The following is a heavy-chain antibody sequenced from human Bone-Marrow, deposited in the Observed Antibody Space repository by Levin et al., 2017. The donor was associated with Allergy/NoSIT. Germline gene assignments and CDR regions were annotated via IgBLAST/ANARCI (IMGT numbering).Heavy chain of an antibody. Sequence: PGESLKISCKTSGDTFRTSSINWVRQAPGQGLEWMGRIVPTIGSLNYIKKFQGRVTIDAQTSTKTATLELSSLTSEDTAMYYCARGDMSFGAAFDLWGQGTLVTVSS. CDR1: GDTFRTSS. CDR2: IVPTIGSL. D-gene: IGHD3-16*01. J-gene: IGHJ4*02. CDR3: ARGDMSFGAAFDL. V-gene: IGHV1-69*08.